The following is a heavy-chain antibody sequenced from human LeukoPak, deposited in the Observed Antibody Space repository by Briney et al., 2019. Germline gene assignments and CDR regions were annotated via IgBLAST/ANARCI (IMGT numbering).Heavy chain of an antibody. CDR1: GFTFSSYW. CDR2: IKQDGSEK. V-gene: IGHV3-7*03. CDR3: ARAYYDILTGLNWFDP. J-gene: IGHJ5*02. Sequence: PGGSLRLSCAASGFTFSSYWMSWVRQAPGKGLEWVANIKQDGSEKYYVDSVKGRFTISRDNAKNSLYLQMNSLRAEDTTAYYCARAYYDILTGLNWFDPWGQGTLVTVSS. D-gene: IGHD3-9*01.